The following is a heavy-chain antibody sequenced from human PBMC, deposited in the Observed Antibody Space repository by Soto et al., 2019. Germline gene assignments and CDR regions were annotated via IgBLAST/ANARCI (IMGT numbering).Heavy chain of an antibody. CDR3: AREGGYFDSSGSGVYHYHGVDV. CDR2: SCTAGST. Sequence: SETLSVTCIVAGGWISTYFWCWVRQPGGGGLEWMGRSCTAGSTNYNPSRKSRVTMSLDTSRNQFSLKLSSVTAADTAVYYCAREGGYFDSSGSGVYHYHGVDVWGQGTTVTVS. V-gene: IGHV4-4*07. J-gene: IGHJ6*02. CDR1: GGWISTYF. D-gene: IGHD3-22*01.